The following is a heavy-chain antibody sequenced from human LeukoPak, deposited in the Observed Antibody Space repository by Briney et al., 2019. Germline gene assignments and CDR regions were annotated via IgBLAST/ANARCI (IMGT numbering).Heavy chain of an antibody. CDR1: GFTFSSYD. Sequence: GGSLRLSCAASGFTFSSYDMHWVRQATGKGLEWVSAIGSAGDPYYPGSVKGRFTISRENAKNSLYLQMNSLRAGDTAVYYCARDRGYCSSTSCYYYGMDVWGKGTTVSVCS. CDR2: IGSAGDP. J-gene: IGHJ6*04. V-gene: IGHV3-13*05. CDR3: ARDRGYCSSTSCYYYGMDV. D-gene: IGHD2-2*01.